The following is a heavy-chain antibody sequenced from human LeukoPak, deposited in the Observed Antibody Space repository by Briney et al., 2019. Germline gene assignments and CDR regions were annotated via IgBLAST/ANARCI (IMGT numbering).Heavy chain of an antibody. J-gene: IGHJ4*02. Sequence: GGSLRLSCAASGFTFSSYWMNWVRQAPGKGLEWVSFINTDSSFKAYRDSVKGRFSISRDNAKNSLHLQMNSLRDEDTAVYYCATRRGDGYCSNWGQGTTVTVSS. CDR3: ATRRGDGYCSN. CDR2: INTDSSFK. CDR1: GFTFSSYW. V-gene: IGHV3-48*02. D-gene: IGHD2-21*02.